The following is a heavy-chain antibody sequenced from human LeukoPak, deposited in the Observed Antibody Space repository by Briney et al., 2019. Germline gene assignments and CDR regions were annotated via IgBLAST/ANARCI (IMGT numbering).Heavy chain of an antibody. CDR3: ARGVYDNYFDY. V-gene: IGHV1-2*02. Sequence: ASVKVFCKASGYTFTGYYMHWVRQAPGQGLEWMGWINPNSGGTSYAQKFQGRVTMTRDTSISTAYMELSRLRSDDTAVYYCARGVYDNYFDYWGQGTLVTVSS. CDR1: GYTFTGYY. CDR2: INPNSGGT. D-gene: IGHD3-22*01. J-gene: IGHJ4*02.